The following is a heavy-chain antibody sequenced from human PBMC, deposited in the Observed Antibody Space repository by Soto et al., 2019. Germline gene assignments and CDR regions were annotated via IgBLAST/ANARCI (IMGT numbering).Heavy chain of an antibody. J-gene: IGHJ6*02. CDR3: ARDWRILGMDV. CDR2: MSYDGSTK. Sequence: PGGSLRVSCAASGFTFGSYGMHWVRQAPGKGLEWVAVMSYDGSTKDYADSVKGRFTISRDNAKNTLYLQMNSLRAEDTAVYYCARDWRILGMDVWGQGTTVTVSS. CDR1: GFTFGSYG. V-gene: IGHV3-33*05.